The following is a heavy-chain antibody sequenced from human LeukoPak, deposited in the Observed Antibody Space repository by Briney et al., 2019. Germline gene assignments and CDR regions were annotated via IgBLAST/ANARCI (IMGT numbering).Heavy chain of an antibody. J-gene: IGHJ6*03. CDR1: GGSISSYY. CDR3: ARHLPTSILGYCMDV. D-gene: IGHD2-21*01. Sequence: PSETLSLTCTVSGGSISSYYWSWIRQPAGQGLEWIGRIYTSGSTNYNPSLKRRVIMSVDTSKHPFSLKLRSVTAVDTPVFYCARHLPTSILGYCMDVWGKGNTVTVSS. V-gene: IGHV4-4*07. CDR2: IYTSGST.